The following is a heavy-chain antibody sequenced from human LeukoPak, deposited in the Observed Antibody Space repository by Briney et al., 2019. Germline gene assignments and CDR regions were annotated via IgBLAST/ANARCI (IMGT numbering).Heavy chain of an antibody. V-gene: IGHV3-30*18. J-gene: IGHJ4*02. CDR3: AKDAAAATVNFDY. CDR1: GFTFSSYG. D-gene: IGHD6-13*01. Sequence: GGSLRLSCAASGFTFSSYGMYWVRQAPGKGLEWVAVISYDGSNKYYADSVKGRFTISRDNSKNTLYLQMNSLRAEDTAVYYCAKDAAAATVNFDYWGQGTLVTVSS. CDR2: ISYDGSNK.